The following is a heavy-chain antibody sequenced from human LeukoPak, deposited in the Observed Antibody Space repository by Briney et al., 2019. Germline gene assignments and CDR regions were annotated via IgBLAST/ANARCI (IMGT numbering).Heavy chain of an antibody. D-gene: IGHD5-18*01. CDR2: IIPIFGTA. V-gene: IGHV1-69*01. Sequence: SVKVSCKASGGTFSSYAISWVRQAPGQGLEWMGGIIPIFGTANYAQKFQGRVTITADESTSTAYMELSSLRSEDTAVYYCARYGYSYGQDDFDYWGQGPLVTVSS. CDR1: GGTFSSYA. J-gene: IGHJ4*02. CDR3: ARYGYSYGQDDFDY.